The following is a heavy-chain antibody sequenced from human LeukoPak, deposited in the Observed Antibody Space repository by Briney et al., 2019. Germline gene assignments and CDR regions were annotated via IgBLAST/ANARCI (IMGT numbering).Heavy chain of an antibody. J-gene: IGHJ4*02. D-gene: IGHD6-6*01. CDR1: GFTFSHSW. CDR3: VRALGSSSADF. CDR2: IKPDGSEK. Sequence: PGGSLRLSCAASGFTFSHSWRSWVRQASGKGLEWVANIKPDGSEKYYVDSVEGRFTISRDNAKNSVSLQMNSLRGEDTAVYYCVRALGSSSADFWGQGTLVTVSS. V-gene: IGHV3-7*01.